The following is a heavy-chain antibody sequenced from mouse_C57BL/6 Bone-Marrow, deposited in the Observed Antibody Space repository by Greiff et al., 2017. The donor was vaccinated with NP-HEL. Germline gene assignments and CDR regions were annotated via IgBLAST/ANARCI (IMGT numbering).Heavy chain of an antibody. D-gene: IGHD1-1*01. CDR1: GYTFTSYW. Sequence: VQLQQPGAEMVRPGSSVKLSCKASGYTFTSYWMHWVKQRPIQGLEWIGNIDPSDSETNYNQKFKDKATLTVDKSSSTAYMQLSSLTSEDSAVYYCARRDYGSRYAMDYWGQGTSVTVSS. V-gene: IGHV1-52*01. CDR3: ARRDYGSRYAMDY. J-gene: IGHJ4*01. CDR2: IDPSDSET.